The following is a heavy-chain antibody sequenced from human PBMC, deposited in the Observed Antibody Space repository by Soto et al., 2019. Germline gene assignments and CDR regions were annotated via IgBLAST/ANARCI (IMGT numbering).Heavy chain of an antibody. V-gene: IGHV1-69*13. CDR1: GGTFSSYA. Sequence: SVKVSCKASGGTFSSYAISWVRQAPGQGLEWMGGIIPIFGTANYAQKFQGRVTITADESTSTAYMELSSLRSEDTAVYYCARDRRYYYSSGHSPASFDYPCQATLLSVS. CDR3: ARDRRYYYSSGHSPASFDY. CDR2: IIPIFGTA. D-gene: IGHD3-22*01. J-gene: IGHJ4*02.